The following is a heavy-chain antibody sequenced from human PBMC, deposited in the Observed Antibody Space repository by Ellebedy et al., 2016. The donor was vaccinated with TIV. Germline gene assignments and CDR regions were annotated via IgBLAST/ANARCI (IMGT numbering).Heavy chain of an antibody. V-gene: IGHV3-7*01. CDR2: INQDGSEK. D-gene: IGHD4-17*01. J-gene: IGHJ3*02. CDR1: GFTFSSYW. CDR3: ATDGSYGDYLSPTHAFEN. Sequence: GGSLRLSCAASGFTFSSYWMTWVRQAPGKGLEWVANINQDGSEKFYVDSVNGRFTVSRDNAKNTLYLHLNSLRAEDTAVYYCATDGSYGDYLSPTHAFENWGQGTMVIVSS.